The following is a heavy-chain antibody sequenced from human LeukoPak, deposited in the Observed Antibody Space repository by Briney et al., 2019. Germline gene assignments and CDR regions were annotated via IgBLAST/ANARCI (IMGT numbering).Heavy chain of an antibody. CDR1: GGPISSGGYY. D-gene: IGHD4-17*01. CDR3: ARRSGDPPFFDL. J-gene: IGHJ2*01. Sequence: SETLSLTCTVSGGPISSGGYYWSWIRQPPGKGLEWIGYIYYSGSTNYNPSLKSRVTISVDTSKNQFSLRLSSETAADTAVYYCARRSGDPPFFDLWGRGTLVTVSS. CDR2: IYYSGST. V-gene: IGHV4-61*08.